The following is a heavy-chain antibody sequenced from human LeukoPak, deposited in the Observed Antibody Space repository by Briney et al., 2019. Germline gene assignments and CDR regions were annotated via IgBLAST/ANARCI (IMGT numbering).Heavy chain of an antibody. CDR2: IIPILGIA. D-gene: IGHD6-19*01. CDR3: ARDRSYSSGWYGSYYYYGMDV. J-gene: IGHJ6*02. CDR1: GGTISSYA. V-gene: IGHV1-69*04. Sequence: SVTVSCTASGGTISSYAISWVRQAPGQGLEWMGRIIPILGIANYAQKFQGRVTITADKSTSTAYMELSSLRSEDTAVYYCARDRSYSSGWYGSYYYYGMDVWGQGTTVTVSS.